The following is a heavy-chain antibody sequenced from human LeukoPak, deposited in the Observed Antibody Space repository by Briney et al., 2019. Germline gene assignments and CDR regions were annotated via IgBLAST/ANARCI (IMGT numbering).Heavy chain of an antibody. CDR2: ISGSGGST. CDR3: AKVRWELTDY. Sequence: GGSLRLSCAASGFTFSSYSMNWVRQAPGKGLEWVSAISGSGGSTKYADSVKGRFTISRDNSKNTLYLQMNSLRVEDTAVYYCAKVRWELTDYWGQGTLVTVSS. V-gene: IGHV3-23*01. J-gene: IGHJ4*02. D-gene: IGHD4-23*01. CDR1: GFTFSSYS.